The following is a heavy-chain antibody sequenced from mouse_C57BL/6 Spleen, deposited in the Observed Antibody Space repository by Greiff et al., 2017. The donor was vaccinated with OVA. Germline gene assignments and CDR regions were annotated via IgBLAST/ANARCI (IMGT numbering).Heavy chain of an antibody. D-gene: IGHD4-1*01. CDR2: IDPNSGGT. CDR3: ARYNWDDYYAMDY. CDR1: GYTFTSYW. J-gene: IGHJ4*01. Sequence: QVHVKQPGAELVKPGASVKLSCKASGYTFTSYWMHWVKQRPGRGLEWIGRIDPNSGGTKYNEKFKSKATLTVDKPSSTAYMQLSSLTSEDSAVYYCARYNWDDYYAMDYWGQGTSVTVAS. V-gene: IGHV1-72*01.